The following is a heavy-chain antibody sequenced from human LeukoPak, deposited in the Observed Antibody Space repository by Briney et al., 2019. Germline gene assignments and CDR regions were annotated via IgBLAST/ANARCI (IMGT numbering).Heavy chain of an antibody. J-gene: IGHJ4*02. CDR2: INPNHGDT. CDR3: ARSPHILTGENFDY. D-gene: IGHD3-9*01. V-gene: IGHV1-2*02. Sequence: ASVKVSCKASGYTFTGYYMHWVRQAPGQGLEWMGWINPNHGDTNYAQKFQDRVSMARDTSISTAYMHLSRLRSADTAVYYCARSPHILTGENFDYWGQGTLLTVSS. CDR1: GYTFTGYY.